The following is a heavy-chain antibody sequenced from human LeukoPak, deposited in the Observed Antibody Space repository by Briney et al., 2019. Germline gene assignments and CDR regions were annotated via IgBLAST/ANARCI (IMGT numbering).Heavy chain of an antibody. CDR2: ISASGGST. V-gene: IGHV3-23*01. Sequence: GGSLRLSCAASGFTFSSYSMNWVRQAPGKGLEWVSGISASGGSTYYADSVKGRVTISRDNSKNTVYLQMNSLRVEDTAVYYCAKAVWARYCTGVTCYSDYWGQGTLVTVSS. CDR1: GFTFSSYS. CDR3: AKAVWARYCTGVTCYSDY. J-gene: IGHJ4*02. D-gene: IGHD2-8*02.